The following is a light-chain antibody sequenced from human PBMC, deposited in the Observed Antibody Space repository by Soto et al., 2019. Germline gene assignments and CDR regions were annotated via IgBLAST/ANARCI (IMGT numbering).Light chain of an antibody. Sequence: QSVLAQPDSVSGSPGQSITFSCTGTSNDVGAYDSVSWCQQHPHKAPQVIIYRGTQRPSGASSRFSASTCGQAASLTISGLQADDEADCFCCSSAPESTYVCGTGTKVTVL. CDR1: SNDVGAYDS. CDR2: RGT. CDR3: CSSAPESTYV. V-gene: IGLV2-23*01. J-gene: IGLJ1*01.